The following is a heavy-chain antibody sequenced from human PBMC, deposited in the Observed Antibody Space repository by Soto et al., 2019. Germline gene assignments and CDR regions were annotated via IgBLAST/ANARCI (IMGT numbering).Heavy chain of an antibody. D-gene: IGHD1-1*01. V-gene: IGHV1-69*01. CDR2: IIPIFGTA. CDR1: GGTFSSYA. CDR3: ARDRKTGNWNVYYGMDV. J-gene: IGHJ6*02. Sequence: QVQLVQSGAEVKKPGSSVKVSCKASGGTFSSYAISWVPQAPGQGLEWMGGIIPIFGTANYAQKFQGRVTITAEEFTGKALMEPRRLRSEDTGVEYCARDRKTGNWNVYYGMDVWGQGTTVTVSS.